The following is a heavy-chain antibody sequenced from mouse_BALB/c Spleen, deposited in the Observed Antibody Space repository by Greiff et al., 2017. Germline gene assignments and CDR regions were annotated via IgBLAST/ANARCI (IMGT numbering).Heavy chain of an antibody. CDR3: ARELGRGAMDY. CDR2: IRNKANGYTT. V-gene: IGHV7-3*02. Sequence: EVHLVESGGGLVQPGGSLRLSCATSGFTFTDYYMSWVRQPPGKALEWLGFIRNKANGYTTEYSASVKGRFTISRDNSQSILYLQMNTLRAEDSATYYCARELGRGAMDYWGQGTSVTVSS. J-gene: IGHJ4*01. CDR1: GFTFTDYY. D-gene: IGHD4-1*01.